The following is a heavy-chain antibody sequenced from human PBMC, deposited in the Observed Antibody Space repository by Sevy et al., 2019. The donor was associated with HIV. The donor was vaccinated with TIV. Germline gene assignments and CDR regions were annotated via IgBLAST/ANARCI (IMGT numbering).Heavy chain of an antibody. CDR3: ARDLNSGYANYYYYGMDV. CDR1: GFTFINHA. CDR2: ISYDGSNK. D-gene: IGHD5-12*01. J-gene: IGHJ6*02. V-gene: IGHV3-30*04. Sequence: GSLRLSCAASGFTFINHAMHWVRQAPGKGLEWVTVISYDGSNKYYADSVKGRFTISRDTSKSTVYLQMDSLRAEDTAVYYCARDLNSGYANYYYYGMDVWGQGTTVTVSS.